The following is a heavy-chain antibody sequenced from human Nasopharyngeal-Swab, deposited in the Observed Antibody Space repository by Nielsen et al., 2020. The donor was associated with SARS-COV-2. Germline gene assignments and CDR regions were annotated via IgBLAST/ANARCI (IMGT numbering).Heavy chain of an antibody. D-gene: IGHD4-11*01. J-gene: IGHJ6*02. V-gene: IGHV4-61*01. CDR3: SRCASNYGDYYYYYGMDV. Sequence: SETLSLTCTVSGGSVSSGSYYWSWIRQPPGKGLEWIGYIYYSGSTNYNPSLKSRVTISVDTSKNQFSLKLSSVTAADTAVFSFSRCASNYGDYYYYYGMDVWGQGTTVTVSS. CDR1: GGSVSSGSYY. CDR2: IYYSGST.